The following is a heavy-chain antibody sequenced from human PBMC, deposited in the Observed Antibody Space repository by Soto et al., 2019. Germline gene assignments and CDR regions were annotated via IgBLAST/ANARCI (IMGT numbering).Heavy chain of an antibody. Sequence: QVQVVESGGGVVQPGRSLRLSCAASGFTFSRYAIHWVRQAPGKRLEWVAEISRDGTNKYYVDSVKGRFTISRDNSRNTLYLQMNSLRHEDAAVYYCARSRSGAVADSFDFWGQGTLVTVSS. CDR1: GFTFSRYA. V-gene: IGHV3-30*04. CDR3: ARSRSGAVADSFDF. J-gene: IGHJ4*02. CDR2: ISRDGTNK. D-gene: IGHD3-10*01.